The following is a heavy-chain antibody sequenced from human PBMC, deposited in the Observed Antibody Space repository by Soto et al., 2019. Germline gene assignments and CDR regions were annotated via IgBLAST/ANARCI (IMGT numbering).Heavy chain of an antibody. CDR2: INSEGSST. V-gene: IGHV3-74*01. CDR3: VRTSLVVAAATREDY. D-gene: IGHD2-15*01. CDR1: EFTFSSYW. J-gene: IGHJ4*02. Sequence: GWPLRVSWTASEFTFSSYWRHWVLKNPVKGRVGVSRINSEGSSTSYAGSVKGRFTISRDNAKNTLYLQMNSLTAEDTAVYYCVRTSLVVAAATREDYWGQGTLVTVSS.